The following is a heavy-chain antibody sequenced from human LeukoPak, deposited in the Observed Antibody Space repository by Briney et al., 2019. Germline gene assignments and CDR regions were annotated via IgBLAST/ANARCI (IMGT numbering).Heavy chain of an antibody. D-gene: IGHD6-13*01. CDR2: FDPEDGEA. V-gene: IGHV1-24*01. Sequence: ASVKVSCKVSGYTLTELSMHWVRQAPGKGLEWMGGFDPEDGEAIYAQKFQGRVTMTEDTSTDTAYMELSSLRSEDTAVYYCAILAAAGPLVDFDLWGRGTLVTVPS. CDR1: GYTLTELS. J-gene: IGHJ2*01. CDR3: AILAAAGPLVDFDL.